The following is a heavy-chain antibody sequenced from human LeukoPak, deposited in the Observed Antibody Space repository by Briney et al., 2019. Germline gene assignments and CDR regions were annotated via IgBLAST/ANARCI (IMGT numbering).Heavy chain of an antibody. V-gene: IGHV3-33*01. CDR1: GFTFSSYG. D-gene: IGHD6-19*01. CDR2: IWYDGSNK. Sequence: GGSLRLSCAASGFTFSSYGMHWVRQAPGKGLEWVAVIWYDGSNKYYADSVKGRFTIFRDNSKNTLYLQMNSLRAEDTAVYYCARESGIAVADSFDYWGQGTLVTVSS. CDR3: ARESGIAVADSFDY. J-gene: IGHJ4*02.